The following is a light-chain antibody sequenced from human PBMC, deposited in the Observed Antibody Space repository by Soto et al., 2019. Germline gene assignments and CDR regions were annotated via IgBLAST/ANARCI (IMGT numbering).Light chain of an antibody. J-gene: IGKJ1*01. V-gene: IGKV3-11*01. Sequence: EIVLTQSPATLSLSPGERATLSCRARQGVSSYLAWYRQSPGQAPRLLIYDASNRATGIPARFSGSGSETGFTLTSSILEPEYFAVNYCQQRANWPWTFGQGTKVEF. CDR3: QQRANWPWT. CDR1: QGVSSY. CDR2: DAS.